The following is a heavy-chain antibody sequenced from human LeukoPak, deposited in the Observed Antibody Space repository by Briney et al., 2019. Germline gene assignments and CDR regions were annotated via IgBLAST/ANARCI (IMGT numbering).Heavy chain of an antibody. J-gene: IGHJ2*01. V-gene: IGHV4-30-2*01. CDR2: IYHSGST. CDR3: ARCPIYGGNSFWYFDL. D-gene: IGHD4-23*01. CDR1: SGSISSGGYY. Sequence: PSETLSLTCTVSSGSISSGGYYWSWIRQPPGKGLEWIGYIYHSGSTYYNPSLKSRVTISVDRSKNQFSLKLSSVTAADTAVYYCARCPIYGGNSFWYFDLWGRGTLVTVSS.